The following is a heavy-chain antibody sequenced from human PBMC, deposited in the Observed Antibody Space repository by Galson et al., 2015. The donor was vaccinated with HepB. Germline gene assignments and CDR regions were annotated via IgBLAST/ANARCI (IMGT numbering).Heavy chain of an antibody. CDR3: ARVNCPSSSCFLVHGFDP. CDR1: GGTFSNSA. J-gene: IGHJ5*02. Sequence: SVKVSCKASGGTFSNSAITWVRQAPGQGLEWMGGIIPILGIKHYAQNFQGRVTITADKSTSTVYMEVSSLRSEDTAVYYCARVNCPSSSCFLVHGFDPWGQGTLVTVSS. V-gene: IGHV1-69*10. CDR2: IIPILGIK. D-gene: IGHD2-2*01.